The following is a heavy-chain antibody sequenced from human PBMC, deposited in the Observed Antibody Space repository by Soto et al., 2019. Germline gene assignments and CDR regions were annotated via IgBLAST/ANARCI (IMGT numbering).Heavy chain of an antibody. J-gene: IGHJ4*02. CDR1: GLSFITYA. CDR3: ANYFDSSGYYYAFRFDY. V-gene: IGHV3-23*01. Sequence: GGSLRLSCAASGLSFITYAMSWVRQAPGKGLEWVSTISGSGGTTFYADSVKGRFTISRDNSKNTVYLQMNSLRAEDTAIYYCANYFDSSGYYYAFRFDYWGQGTLVTVSS. D-gene: IGHD3-22*01. CDR2: ISGSGGTT.